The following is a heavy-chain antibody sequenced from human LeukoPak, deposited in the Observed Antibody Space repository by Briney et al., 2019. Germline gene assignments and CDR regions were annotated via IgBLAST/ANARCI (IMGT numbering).Heavy chain of an antibody. Sequence: GGSLRLSCAASGFTFSSYSMSWVRQAPGKGLEWVSAISGSGGSTYYADSVKGRFTISRDNSKNTLYLQMNSLRAEDTAVYYCAKADVAAAGPSYYYYYMDVWGKGTTVTVSS. CDR2: ISGSGGST. CDR3: AKADVAAAGPSYYYYYMDV. D-gene: IGHD6-13*01. V-gene: IGHV3-23*01. J-gene: IGHJ6*03. CDR1: GFTFSSYS.